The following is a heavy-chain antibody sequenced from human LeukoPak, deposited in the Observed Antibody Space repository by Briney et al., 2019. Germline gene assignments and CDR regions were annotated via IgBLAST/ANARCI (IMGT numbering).Heavy chain of an antibody. Sequence: ASVKVSCKASGYTFTSYGISWVRQAPGQGLEWMGWISAYNGNTNYAQKLQGRVTMTTDTSTNTAYMELRSLRFDDTAVYYCARDRNYHFWSGYLMFDYWGQGTLVTVSS. CDR2: ISAYNGNT. CDR1: GYTFTSYG. V-gene: IGHV1-18*01. D-gene: IGHD3-3*02. J-gene: IGHJ4*02. CDR3: ARDRNYHFWSGYLMFDY.